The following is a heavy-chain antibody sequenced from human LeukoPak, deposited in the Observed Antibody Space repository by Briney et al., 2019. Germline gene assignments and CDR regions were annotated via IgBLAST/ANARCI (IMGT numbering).Heavy chain of an antibody. V-gene: IGHV1-46*01. CDR3: ARKSNSGWYGAFDY. Sequence: DPGGGSTDYAQKFRDRVTLTRDKSTNMAYMEVTSLTSEDTAVYYCARKSNSGWYGAFDYWGQGTLVTVSS. CDR2: DPGGGST. J-gene: IGHJ4*02. D-gene: IGHD6-19*01.